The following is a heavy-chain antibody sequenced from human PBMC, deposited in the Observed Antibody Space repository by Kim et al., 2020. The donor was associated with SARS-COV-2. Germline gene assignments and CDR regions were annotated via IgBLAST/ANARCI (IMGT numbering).Heavy chain of an antibody. V-gene: IGHV1-46*01. D-gene: IGHD6-13*01. J-gene: IGHJ4*02. Sequence: ASVKVSCKASGYTFTSYYMHWVRQAPGQGLEWMGIINPSGGSTSYAQKFQGRVTMTRDTSTSTVYMELSSLRSEDTAVYYCARDRDSSSWSPRPLDYWGQGTLVTVSS. CDR2: INPSGGST. CDR3: ARDRDSSSWSPRPLDY. CDR1: GYTFTSYY.